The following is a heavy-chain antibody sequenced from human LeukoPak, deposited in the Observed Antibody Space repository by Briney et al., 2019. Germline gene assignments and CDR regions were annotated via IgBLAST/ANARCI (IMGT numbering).Heavy chain of an antibody. CDR1: GYTFTSYY. J-gene: IGHJ5*02. Sequence: ASVKVSRKASGYTFTSYYMHWVRQAPRQGLEWMGIINPSGGSTSYAQKFQGRVTMTRDTSTSTVYMELSSLRSEDTAVYYCARDGRVAGTGENWFDPWGQGTLVTVSS. V-gene: IGHV1-46*01. CDR3: ARDGRVAGTGENWFDP. D-gene: IGHD6-19*01. CDR2: INPSGGST.